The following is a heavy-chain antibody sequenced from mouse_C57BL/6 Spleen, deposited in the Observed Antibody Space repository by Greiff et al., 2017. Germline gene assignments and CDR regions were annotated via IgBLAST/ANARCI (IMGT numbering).Heavy chain of an antibody. CDR2: IDPSDSYT. Sequence: QQPGQGLEWIGEIDPSDSYTNYNQKFKGKATLTVDTSSSTAYMQLSSLTSEDSAVYYCARGETYWGQGTLVTVSA. J-gene: IGHJ3*01. V-gene: IGHV1-50*01. CDR3: ARGETY.